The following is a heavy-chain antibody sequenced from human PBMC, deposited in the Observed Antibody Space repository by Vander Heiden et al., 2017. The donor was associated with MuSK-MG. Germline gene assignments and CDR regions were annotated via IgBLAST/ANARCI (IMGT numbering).Heavy chain of an antibody. CDR3: ARYSGPSAWVD. J-gene: IGHJ4*02. Sequence: EVQLVESGGGLVQPGGSLRLSCAASGFTFSRDWMTWVRQAPGKGLEWVANIRQDGSEKYYMDSVKGRFTISRDNTKNSLFLQMNSLRAEDTAVYYCARYSGPSAWVDWGQGTQVTVSS. CDR1: GFTFSRDW. CDR2: IRQDGSEK. V-gene: IGHV3-7*03. D-gene: IGHD1-26*01.